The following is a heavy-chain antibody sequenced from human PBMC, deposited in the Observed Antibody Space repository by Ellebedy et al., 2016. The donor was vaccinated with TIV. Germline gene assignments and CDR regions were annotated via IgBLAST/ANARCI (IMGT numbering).Heavy chain of an antibody. CDR3: ARSYYDSSGYYPLYWYFDL. CDR2: IIPIFGTA. Sequence: SVKVSXXASGYTFSNSGISWVRQAPGQGLEWMGGIIPIFGTANYAQKFQGRVTITADESTSTAYMELSSLRSEDTAVYYCARSYYDSSGYYPLYWYFDLWGRGTLVTVSS. D-gene: IGHD3-22*01. CDR1: GYTFSNSG. V-gene: IGHV1-69*13. J-gene: IGHJ2*01.